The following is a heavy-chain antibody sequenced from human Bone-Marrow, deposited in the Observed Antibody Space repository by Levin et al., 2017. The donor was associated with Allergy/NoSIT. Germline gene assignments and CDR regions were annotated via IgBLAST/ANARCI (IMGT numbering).Heavy chain of an antibody. CDR1: GFTISTNY. CDR3: ARDDVVATNH. CDR2: IHSGGRK. Sequence: GGSLRLSCAASGFTISTNYMSWVRQVPGKGLEWVSIIHSGGRKNYADSVKGRFTISRDNYNNTMYLQMNSLRGEDTAIYYCARDDVVATNHWGQGTMVIVSS. J-gene: IGHJ4*02. V-gene: IGHV3-66*01. D-gene: IGHD5-12*01.